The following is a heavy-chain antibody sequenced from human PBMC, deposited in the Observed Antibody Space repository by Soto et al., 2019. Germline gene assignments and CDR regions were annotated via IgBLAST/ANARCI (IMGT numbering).Heavy chain of an antibody. Sequence: QVQLVQSGVEVKKPGDSVKVSCKASGYTFTDYAISWVRQAPGRGLEWMGWVNTYNGNPNYAQIFQGRVTMTTDTSTDTAYMELRSLKSDDSAVYYCARDSQYSTSWQRFDSWGQGTLVTVSS. CDR2: VNTYNGNP. CDR3: ARDSQYSTSWQRFDS. V-gene: IGHV1-18*01. D-gene: IGHD6-13*01. J-gene: IGHJ4*02. CDR1: GYTFTDYA.